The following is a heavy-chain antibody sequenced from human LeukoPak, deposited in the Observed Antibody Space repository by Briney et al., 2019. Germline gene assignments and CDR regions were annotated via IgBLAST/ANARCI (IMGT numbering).Heavy chain of an antibody. J-gene: IGHJ4*02. CDR1: GGSFNGYY. CDR2: INHSGGN. D-gene: IGHD1-1*01. CDR3: ARATGIKVPPGY. V-gene: IGHV4-34*01. Sequence: SETLSLTCAVYGGSFNGYYWGWIRQPPGKGLEWIGEINHSGGNNYNPSLKSRVTMSLDTSKNQSSLKLSSVTAADTAVYYCARATGIKVPPGYWGQGTLVTVSS.